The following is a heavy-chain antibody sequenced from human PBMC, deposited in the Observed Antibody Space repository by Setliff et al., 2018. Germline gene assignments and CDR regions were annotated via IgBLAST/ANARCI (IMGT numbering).Heavy chain of an antibody. Sequence: SETLSLTCIVSVGSINSYYWNWIRQPPGKGLEWIGSIYYSGSTNYNPSLKSRVTISVDTSKNQFSLKLSSVTAADTALYYCTVYNTGSSKDHYWGQGTPVTVSS. CDR1: VGSINSYY. CDR3: TVYNTGSSKDHY. J-gene: IGHJ4*02. D-gene: IGHD2-8*02. CDR2: IYYSGST. V-gene: IGHV4-59*03.